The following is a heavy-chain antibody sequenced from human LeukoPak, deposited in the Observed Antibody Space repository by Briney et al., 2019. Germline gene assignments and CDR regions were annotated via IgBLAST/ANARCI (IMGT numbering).Heavy chain of an antibody. Sequence: ASVKVSCKXSGGTFSSYAISWVRQAPGQGLEWMGRIIPIFGTANYSQKFQGRVTITTGESTSTAYMELSSLRSEDTAVYYCARDRLAAAGTVFDYWGQGTLVTVSS. J-gene: IGHJ4*02. CDR3: ARDRLAAAGTVFDY. V-gene: IGHV1-69*05. CDR1: GGTFSSYA. D-gene: IGHD6-13*01. CDR2: IIPIFGTA.